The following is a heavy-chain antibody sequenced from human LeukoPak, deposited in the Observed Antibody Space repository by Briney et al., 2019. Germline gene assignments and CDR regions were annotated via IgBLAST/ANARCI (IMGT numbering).Heavy chain of an antibody. D-gene: IGHD5-12*01. CDR3: AKDRGWLFEY. CDR2: ISYDGSNK. CDR1: GFTFSSYG. J-gene: IGHJ4*02. V-gene: IGHV3-30*02. Sequence: PGGSLRLSCAASGFTFSSYGMHWVRQAPGKGLEWVAFISYDGSNKYYADSVKGRFTISRDNSNNTLYLQMNSLRAEDTGVYYCAKDRGWLFEYWGQGTLVTVSS.